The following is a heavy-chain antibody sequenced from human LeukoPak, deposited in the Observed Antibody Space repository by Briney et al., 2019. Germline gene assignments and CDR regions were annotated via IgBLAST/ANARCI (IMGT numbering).Heavy chain of an antibody. J-gene: IGHJ4*02. D-gene: IGHD5-12*01. CDR1: GYTLTELS. CDR2: FDPEDGET. Sequence: GASVKVSCKVSGYTLTELSMHWVRQAPGKGLEWMGGFDPEDGETIYARKFQGRVTMTEDTSTDTAYMELSSLRSEDTAVYYCATGTTGYSGYDFDYWGQGTLVTVSS. CDR3: ATGTTGYSGYDFDY. V-gene: IGHV1-24*01.